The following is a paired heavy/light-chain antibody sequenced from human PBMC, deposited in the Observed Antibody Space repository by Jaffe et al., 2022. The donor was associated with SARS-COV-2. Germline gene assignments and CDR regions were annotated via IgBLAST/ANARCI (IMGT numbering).Heavy chain of an antibody. Sequence: EVQLVESGGGLVQPGGSLRLSCAASGFTFSSYWMSWVRQAPGKGLEWVANIKQDGSEKYYVDSVKGRFTISRDNAKNSLYLQMNSLRAEDTAVYYCAREVAGYSDPVDYYYYGMDVWGQGTTVTVSS. CDR1: GFTFSSYW. CDR3: AREVAGYSDPVDYYYYGMDV. D-gene: IGHD3-9*01. J-gene: IGHJ6*02. CDR2: IKQDGSEK. V-gene: IGHV3-7*01.
Light chain of an antibody. CDR1: QGISSW. CDR3: QQANSFPL. V-gene: IGKV1-12*01. Sequence: DIQMTQSPSSVSASVGDRVTITCRASQGISSWLAWYQQKPGKAPKLLIYAASSLQSGVPSRFSGSGSGTDFTLTISSLQPEDFATYYCQQANSFPLFGGGTKVEIK. CDR2: AAS. J-gene: IGKJ4*01.